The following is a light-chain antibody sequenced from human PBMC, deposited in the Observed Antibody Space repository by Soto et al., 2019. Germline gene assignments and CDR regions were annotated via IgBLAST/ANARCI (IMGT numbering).Light chain of an antibody. Sequence: EIVMTQSPATLSVSPGERATLSCRASQSVSSDLARYQQKPGQAPRLLIYDASTRATGIPVRFSGSGSGTEFTLTISSLQSEDVALYYCQQYNKWPPLTFGGGTKVEI. J-gene: IGKJ4*01. CDR1: QSVSSD. CDR2: DAS. CDR3: QQYNKWPPLT. V-gene: IGKV3-15*01.